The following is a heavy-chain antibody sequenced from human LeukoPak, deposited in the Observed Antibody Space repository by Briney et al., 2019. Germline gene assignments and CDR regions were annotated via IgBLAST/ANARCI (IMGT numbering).Heavy chain of an antibody. CDR2: IYLSGTT. V-gene: IGHV4-38-2*01. D-gene: IGHD1-26*01. J-gene: IGHJ4*02. Sequence: SETLSLTCAVSGYSISNGYYWGRIRQPPGKGLEWIGSIYLSGTTYYNPSLKSRVTISVDTSKNQFSLKLTSLTAADTAVYYCARSRALVGAIGWGFDGDFDYWGQGTLVTVSS. CDR3: ARSRALVGAIGWGFDGDFDY. CDR1: GYSISNGYY.